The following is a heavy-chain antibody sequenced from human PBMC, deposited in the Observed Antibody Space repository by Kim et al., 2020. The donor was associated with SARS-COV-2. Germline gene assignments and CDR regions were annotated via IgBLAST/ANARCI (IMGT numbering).Heavy chain of an antibody. J-gene: IGHJ6*02. CDR1: GDSVSSNSAA. CDR2: TYYRSKWYN. D-gene: IGHD2-2*01. V-gene: IGHV6-1*01. Sequence: SQTLSLTCAISGDSVSSNSAAWNWIRQSPSRGIEWLGRTYYRSKWYNDYAVSVKSRITINPDTSKNQFSLQLNSVTPEDTAVYYCARAPIVVVPAAFYYYYGMDVWGQGTTVTVSS. CDR3: ARAPIVVVPAAFYYYYGMDV.